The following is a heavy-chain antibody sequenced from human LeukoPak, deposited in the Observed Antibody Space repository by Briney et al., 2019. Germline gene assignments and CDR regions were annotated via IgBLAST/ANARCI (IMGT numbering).Heavy chain of an antibody. V-gene: IGHV4-59*01. Sequence: SETLSLTCTVSGRSISSYYWSWIRQPPGKGLEWIGYIYYIGRTIYNPSLKSIVTISVDTSKNQFSLKLSSVTAADTAVYYCASTPRVRSDYGDYGVSNWFDPWGQGTLVTVSS. J-gene: IGHJ5*02. CDR2: IYYIGRT. CDR1: GRSISSYY. D-gene: IGHD4-17*01. CDR3: ASTPRVRSDYGDYGVSNWFDP.